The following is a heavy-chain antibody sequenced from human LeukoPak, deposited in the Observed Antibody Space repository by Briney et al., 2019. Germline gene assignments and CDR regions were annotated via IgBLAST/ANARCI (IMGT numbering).Heavy chain of an antibody. Sequence: SQTLSLTCTVSGGSISSGSYYWSWIRQPAGKGLEWIGRIYTSGSTNYNPSLKSRVTISVDTSKNQFSLKLSSVTAADTAVYYCARLIAAAASRFDPWGQGTPVTVSS. CDR3: ARLIAAAASRFDP. D-gene: IGHD6-13*01. CDR1: GGSISSGSYY. CDR2: IYTSGST. V-gene: IGHV4-61*02. J-gene: IGHJ5*02.